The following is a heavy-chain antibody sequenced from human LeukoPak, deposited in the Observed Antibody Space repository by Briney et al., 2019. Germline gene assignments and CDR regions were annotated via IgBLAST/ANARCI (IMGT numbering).Heavy chain of an antibody. V-gene: IGHV3-48*02. CDR2: ITTTSTSK. D-gene: IGHD4-11*01. CDR3: VRDAAYRAFNM. Sequence: GGSLRLSCAASGFAFNTYSMNWVRQAPGKGLQWASSITTTSTSKYYADSVKGRFTISRDNAKNSLYLQMDSLRDEDTAVYYCVRDAAYRAFNMWGQGTMVTVSS. CDR1: GFAFNTYS. J-gene: IGHJ3*02.